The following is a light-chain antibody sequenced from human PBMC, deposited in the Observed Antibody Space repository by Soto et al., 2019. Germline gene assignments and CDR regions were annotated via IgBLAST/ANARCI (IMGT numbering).Light chain of an antibody. CDR1: QSVSGE. CDR3: QQYGSSLT. V-gene: IGKV3-20*01. J-gene: IGKJ5*01. CDR2: GAS. Sequence: EIVLTQSPGTVSVSPGERATLSCRASQSVSGELAWYQQKPGQSPRLLIYGASSRATGIPDRFSGSGSGTDFTLTISRLEPEDFAVYYCQQYGSSLTFGQGTRLEIK.